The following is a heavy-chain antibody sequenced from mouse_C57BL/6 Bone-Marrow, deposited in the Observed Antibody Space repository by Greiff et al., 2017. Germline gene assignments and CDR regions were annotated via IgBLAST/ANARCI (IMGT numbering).Heavy chain of an antibody. J-gene: IGHJ2*01. V-gene: IGHV1-74*01. Sequence: VQLQQPGAELVKPGASVKVSCKASGYTFTSYWMHWVKQRPGQGLELIGRIHPSDSDTNYNQKFKGKATLTVDKSSSTAYMQLSSLTSEDSAVYYCAISPSMVKDFDYWGQGTTLTVSS. CDR3: AISPSMVKDFDY. CDR1: GYTFTSYW. CDR2: IHPSDSDT. D-gene: IGHD2-2*01.